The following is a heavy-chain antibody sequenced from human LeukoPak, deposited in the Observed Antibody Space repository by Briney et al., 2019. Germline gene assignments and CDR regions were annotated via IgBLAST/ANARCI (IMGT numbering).Heavy chain of an antibody. Sequence: GASVKISCKGSGYSFTSYWIGWVRQMPGKGLEWMGIIYPGDSDTRYSPSFQGQVTISADKSISTAYLQWSSLKASDTAMYYCARLGRGGRITIFGVVSNWFDPWGQGTLVTVSS. CDR2: IYPGDSDT. CDR3: ARLGRGGRITIFGVVSNWFDP. D-gene: IGHD3-3*01. CDR1: GYSFTSYW. V-gene: IGHV5-51*01. J-gene: IGHJ5*02.